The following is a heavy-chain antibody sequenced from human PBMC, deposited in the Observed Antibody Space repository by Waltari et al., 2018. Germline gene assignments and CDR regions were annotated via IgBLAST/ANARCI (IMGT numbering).Heavy chain of an antibody. V-gene: IGHV3-30*02. J-gene: IGHJ4*02. CDR3: AKESMGATDY. CDR1: GCTFSSYG. Sequence: QVQLVAPGGGVVQPGVSLRLSGAASGCTFSSYGRLWVRQVPGKGLEWVAFIGYDGSNKYYADSVKGRFTISRDNSKNTLYLQMNSLRAEDTAVYYCAKESMGATDYWGQGTLGTVSS. CDR2: IGYDGSNK. D-gene: IGHD1-26*01.